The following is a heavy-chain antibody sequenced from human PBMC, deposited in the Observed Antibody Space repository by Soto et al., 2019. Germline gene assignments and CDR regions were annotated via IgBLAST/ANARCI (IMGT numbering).Heavy chain of an antibody. J-gene: IGHJ6*02. D-gene: IGHD2-21*01. CDR3: ARRRAFPCYYVMDV. Sequence: QLQLQESGSGLVKPSQTLSLTCAVSGGSISSGGYSWSWIRQPPGKGLEWIGYIYHSGSTYYNPSLPCRRTRSVGRSKNQFSLKLRSVTAADTAVYYCARRRAFPCYYVMDVWGQGTTVTVSS. CDR2: IYHSGST. CDR1: GGSISSGGYS. V-gene: IGHV4-30-2*01.